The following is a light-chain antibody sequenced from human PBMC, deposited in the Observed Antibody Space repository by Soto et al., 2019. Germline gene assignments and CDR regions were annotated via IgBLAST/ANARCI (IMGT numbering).Light chain of an antibody. V-gene: IGLV2-23*02. CDR2: EVS. CDR1: SSDVENNL. J-gene: IGLJ2*01. Sequence: QSVLTQPASVSGSPGQSIAISCTGTSSDVENNLVSWYQQHPGKAPKLILYEVSKRPSGASNRFSGSMSGNTASLTVSALQAEDEADYYCCSFTRSDTVVFGGGTKVTVL. CDR3: CSFTRSDTVV.